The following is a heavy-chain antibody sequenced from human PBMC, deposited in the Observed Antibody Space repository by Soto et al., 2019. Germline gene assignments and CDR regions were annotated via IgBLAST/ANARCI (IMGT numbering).Heavy chain of an antibody. D-gene: IGHD2-21*02. CDR3: ARTKHIVVVTASHYGMDV. CDR1: GYTFTSYY. Sequence: ASVTVSCKASGYTFTSYYMHWVRQAPGQGLEWMGIINPSGGSTSYAQKFQGRVTMTRDTSTSTVYMELSSLRSEDTAVYYCARTKHIVVVTASHYGMDVWGQGTTVTVSS. V-gene: IGHV1-46*03. J-gene: IGHJ6*02. CDR2: INPSGGST.